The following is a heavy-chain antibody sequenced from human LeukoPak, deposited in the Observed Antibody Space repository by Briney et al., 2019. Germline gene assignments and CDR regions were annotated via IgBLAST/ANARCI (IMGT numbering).Heavy chain of an antibody. V-gene: IGHV3-23*01. CDR1: GFTFSSYA. J-gene: IGHJ4*02. Sequence: GGSLRLSCAASGFTFSSYAMSWVRQAPGKGLEWVSRISGSGGSTYSADSVKGRFTISRDNSKNTLYLQMNSLRAEDTGVYYCAKAAPNSCSGGSCYFDYWGQGTLVTVSS. CDR2: ISGSGGST. CDR3: AKAAPNSCSGGSCYFDY. D-gene: IGHD2-15*01.